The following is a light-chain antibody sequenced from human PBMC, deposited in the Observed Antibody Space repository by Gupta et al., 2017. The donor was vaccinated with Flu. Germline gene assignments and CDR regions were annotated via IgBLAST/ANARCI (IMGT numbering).Light chain of an antibody. V-gene: IGLV3-1*01. Sequence: SYDLPQPPSVSVSPRQTARITCSGDHLGDKYVCWYQQKPGQSPVLVIYQDNKRPSGIPERFSGSNSGNTATLTISGTQAMDEADYYCQAWDTSTYYVFGTGTKVTVL. J-gene: IGLJ1*01. CDR3: QAWDTSTYYV. CDR1: HLGDKY. CDR2: QDN.